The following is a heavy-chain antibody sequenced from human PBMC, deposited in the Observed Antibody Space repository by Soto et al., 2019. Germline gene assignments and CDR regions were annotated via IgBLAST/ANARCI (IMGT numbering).Heavy chain of an antibody. CDR3: ARLRIATNNYKWFDP. J-gene: IGHJ5*02. D-gene: IGHD2-21*01. CDR2: IYVTGAV. V-gene: IGHV4-31*03. CDR1: GAALNGGNYD. Sequence: LSLTCSVSGAALNGGNYDWSWILQVPGKGLEWIGHIYVTGAVDYNPSLRDRITISQDTSERQFSLNLRLVTAADTAVYYRARLRIATNNYKWFDPWGQGTLVTVSS.